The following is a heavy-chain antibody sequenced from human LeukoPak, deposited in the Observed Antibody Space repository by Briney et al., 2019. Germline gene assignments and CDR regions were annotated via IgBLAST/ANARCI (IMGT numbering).Heavy chain of an antibody. CDR2: ISGSGGRT. V-gene: IGHV3-23*01. Sequence: PGGSLRLSCAVSGITLSSYGMSWVRQAPGKGLEWVAGISGSGGRTNYADSVKGRFTISRDNPKNTRYLQMNSLRAEDTAVYFCAKRGVVIPVILVAFHKEAYYFDSWGRGALVSVSS. CDR3: AKRGVVIPVILVAFHKEAYYFDS. D-gene: IGHD3-10*01. CDR1: GITLSSYG. J-gene: IGHJ4*02.